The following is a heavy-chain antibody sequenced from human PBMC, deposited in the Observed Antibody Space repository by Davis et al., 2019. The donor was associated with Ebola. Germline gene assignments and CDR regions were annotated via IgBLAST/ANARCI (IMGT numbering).Heavy chain of an antibody. CDR3: TREGIGKDIVVVQDYYYYMDV. CDR2: IRSKAYGGTT. D-gene: IGHD2-2*01. CDR1: GFTFGDYA. V-gene: IGHV3-49*03. Sequence: PGGSLRLSCTASGFTFGDYAMSWFRQAPGKGLEWVGFIRSKAYGGTTEYAASVKGRFTISRDDSKSIAYLQMNSLKTEDTAVYYCTREGIGKDIVVVQDYYYYMDVWGKGTTVTVSS. J-gene: IGHJ6*03.